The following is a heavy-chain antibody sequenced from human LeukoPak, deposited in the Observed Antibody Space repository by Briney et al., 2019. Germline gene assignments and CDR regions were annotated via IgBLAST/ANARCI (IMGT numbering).Heavy chain of an antibody. D-gene: IGHD6-6*01. CDR2: IYPYSGDT. Sequence: ASVTVSCTASGYTFTGYYIHWVRQAPGQGIEWMGWIYPYSGDTNYAQNFQGRVTMTRDTSISTAYMELSSLKSDDTAVYYCARDRNSGSSLDIWGQGTMLTVSS. V-gene: IGHV1-2*02. CDR1: GYTFTGYY. CDR3: ARDRNSGSSLDI. J-gene: IGHJ3*02.